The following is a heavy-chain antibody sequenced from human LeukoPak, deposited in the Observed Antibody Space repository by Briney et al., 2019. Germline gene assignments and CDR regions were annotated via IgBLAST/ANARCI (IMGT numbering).Heavy chain of an antibody. V-gene: IGHV3-33*06. Sequence: GGSLRLSCAASGLTFSSYGMHWVRQAPGKGLEWVAVIWYDGSNKYYADSVKGRFTISRDNSKNTLYLQMNSLRAEDTAVYYCAKDTAMVTYRGYYYYGMDVWAKGPRSPSPQ. CDR3: AKDTAMVTYRGYYYYGMDV. D-gene: IGHD5-18*01. CDR2: IWYDGSNK. CDR1: GLTFSSYG. J-gene: IGHJ6*04.